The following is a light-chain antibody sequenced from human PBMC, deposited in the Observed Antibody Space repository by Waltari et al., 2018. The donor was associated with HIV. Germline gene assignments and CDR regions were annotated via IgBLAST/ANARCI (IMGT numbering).Light chain of an antibody. J-gene: IGKJ3*01. CDR1: QSVSGS. Sequence: EIVLTQSPATLSLSPGERATLSCRASQSVSGSLAWYQQKPGQAPRLLIYDASNRATGIPARFSGSGSGTDFTLTISSLEPEDIAVYYCQRRSNPFTFGPGTKVDIK. CDR2: DAS. V-gene: IGKV3-11*01. CDR3: QRRSNPFT.